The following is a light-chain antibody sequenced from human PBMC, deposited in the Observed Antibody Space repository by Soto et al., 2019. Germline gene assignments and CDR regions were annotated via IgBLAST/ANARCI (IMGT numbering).Light chain of an antibody. CDR3: QQRDSYPIT. J-gene: IGKJ5*01. CDR1: EDISTF. V-gene: IGKV1-9*01. Sequence: IQLTQSPSSLSASPGDRVTITCRASEDISTFLAWYQQNPGKAPKLLIYAASTLQSGVPSRFSGSRSGTDFTLTISSLQPEDFATYYCQQRDSYPITFGQGTRLQIK. CDR2: AAS.